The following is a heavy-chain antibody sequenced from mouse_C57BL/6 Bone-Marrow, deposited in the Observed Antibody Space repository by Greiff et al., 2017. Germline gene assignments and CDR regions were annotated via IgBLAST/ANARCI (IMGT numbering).Heavy chain of an antibody. J-gene: IGHJ1*03. Sequence: VQLKESGPELVKPGASVKISCKASGYAFSSSWMNWVKQRPGKGLEWIGRIYPGDGDTNYNGKFKGKATLTADKSSSTAYMQLSSLTSEDSAVYFCARLYDGYYVWYFDVWGTGTTVTVSS. CDR2: IYPGDGDT. D-gene: IGHD2-3*01. CDR1: GYAFSSSW. CDR3: ARLYDGYYVWYFDV. V-gene: IGHV1-82*01.